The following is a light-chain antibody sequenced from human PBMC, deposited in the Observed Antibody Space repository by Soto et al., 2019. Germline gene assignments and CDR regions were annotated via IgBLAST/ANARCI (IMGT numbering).Light chain of an antibody. Sequence: EIVLTQSPGTLSLSPGERATLSCRASQSVSSSYLAWYQQKPGQAPKLLIYGASSRATGIPDRFSGSGSGTDFTLTISRLVPEDFAVYYCHQYDSSPLTFGGGTKVEIK. CDR3: HQYDSSPLT. J-gene: IGKJ4*01. V-gene: IGKV3-20*01. CDR2: GAS. CDR1: QSVSSSY.